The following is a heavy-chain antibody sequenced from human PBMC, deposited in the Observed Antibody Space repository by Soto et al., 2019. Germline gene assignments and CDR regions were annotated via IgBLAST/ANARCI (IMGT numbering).Heavy chain of an antibody. J-gene: IGHJ6*02. V-gene: IGHV2-5*02. CDR1: GFSLNTGGLG. CDR3: IHSRCGGDCLRSYSSHYYYGLDV. CDR2: IYWDDDK. Sequence: QITLKESGPPLVKPTQTLTLTCSVSGFSLNTGGLGVGWIRQPPGKALEWLALIYWDDDKRYSPSLRNRLSIRKDTSNIVVVVTMTNRDPVDTATYYCIHSRCGGDCLRSYSSHYYYGLDVWGQGTTVTVSS. D-gene: IGHD2-21*02.